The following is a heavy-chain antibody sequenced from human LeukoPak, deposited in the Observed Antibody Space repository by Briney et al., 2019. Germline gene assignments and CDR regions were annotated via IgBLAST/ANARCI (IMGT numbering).Heavy chain of an antibody. CDR1: RFTFSSYG. D-gene: IGHD3-22*01. J-gene: IGHJ4*02. Sequence: GGSLRLSCAASRFTFSSYGMHWVSQAPGKGLEWVAVIWYDGSNKHYADSLKGRFTISRDNSKNTLYLQMHSLRAEDTAVYYCARARDHHDRSGISALDYWGQGTLVTVSS. CDR3: ARARDHHDRSGISALDY. V-gene: IGHV3-33*01. CDR2: IWYDGSNK.